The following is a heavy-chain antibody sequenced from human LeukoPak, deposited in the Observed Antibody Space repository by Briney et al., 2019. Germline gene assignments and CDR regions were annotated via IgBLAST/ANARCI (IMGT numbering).Heavy chain of an antibody. J-gene: IGHJ5*02. V-gene: IGHV3-9*01. CDR3: ARDVTYYGGDWFDP. Sequence: GRSLRLSCAASGFTFDDYAMHWVRQAPGKGLEWVSGISWNSGSIGYADSVKGRFTISRDNAKNSLYLQMNSPRAEDTAVYYCARDVTYYGGDWFDPWGQGTLVTVSS. CDR1: GFTFDDYA. D-gene: IGHD4-23*01. CDR2: ISWNSGSI.